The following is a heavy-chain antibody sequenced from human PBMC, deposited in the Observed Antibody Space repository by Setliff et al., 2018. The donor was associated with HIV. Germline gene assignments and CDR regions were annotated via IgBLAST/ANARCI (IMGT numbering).Heavy chain of an antibody. CDR3: AKFKYAINSTYYFDS. J-gene: IGHJ4*02. CDR2: MNTDGSST. Sequence: GGSLRLSCAASGFTFSSYWMHWVRQAPGKGLVWVFGMNTDGSSTRYADSVKGRFTISRDNAKNMLYLQMNSLSADDTAVYYCAKFKYAINSTYYFDSWGRGTLVTVSS. V-gene: IGHV3-74*01. D-gene: IGHD2-2*01. CDR1: GFTFSSYW.